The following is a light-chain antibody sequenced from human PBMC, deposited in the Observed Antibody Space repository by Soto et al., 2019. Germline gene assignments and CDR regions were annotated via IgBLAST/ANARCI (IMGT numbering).Light chain of an antibody. CDR3: SSYTSSSTRV. CDR2: EVS. CDR1: SSDVGDYNY. V-gene: IGLV2-8*01. Sequence: QSVPTQPPSASGSPGQSVTIPCTGTSSDVGDYNYVSWYQQHPGKVPKLLIYEVSKRPSGVPDRFSGSKSGNTASLTVSGLQAEDEADYYCSSYTSSSTRVFGTGTKLTVL. J-gene: IGLJ1*01.